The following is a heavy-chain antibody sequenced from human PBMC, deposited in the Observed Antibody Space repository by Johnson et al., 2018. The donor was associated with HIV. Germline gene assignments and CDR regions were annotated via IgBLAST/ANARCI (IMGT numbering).Heavy chain of an antibody. V-gene: IGHV3-23*04. J-gene: IGHJ3*02. CDR3: ARVSPDRDALDI. CDR2: ISGSGGST. D-gene: IGHD1-14*01. Sequence: MLLVESGGGLVQPGGSLRLSCAASGFTFSSYAMSWVRQAPGKGLEWVSAISGSGGSTYYADSVKGRFTISRDTSKNTLYLQMNSLRGEDMAVYYCARVSPDRDALDIWGQGTMVTVSS. CDR1: GFTFSSYA.